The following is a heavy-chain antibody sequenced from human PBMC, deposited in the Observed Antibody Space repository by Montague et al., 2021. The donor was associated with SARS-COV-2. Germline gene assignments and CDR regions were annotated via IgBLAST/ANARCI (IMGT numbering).Heavy chain of an antibody. Sequence: SETLSPTCSVSGGSISGYYWSWVPQAAGKRLEWIGRIFVGASTDYNPSLRSRFSLSGDKSKNQFSLKVTSVTAADTAIYYCARGMAPEGRWFDSWGHGMLVTVSS. V-gene: IGHV4-4*07. D-gene: IGHD2-2*01. J-gene: IGHJ5*01. CDR1: GGSISGYY. CDR2: IFVGAST. CDR3: ARGMAPEGRWFDS.